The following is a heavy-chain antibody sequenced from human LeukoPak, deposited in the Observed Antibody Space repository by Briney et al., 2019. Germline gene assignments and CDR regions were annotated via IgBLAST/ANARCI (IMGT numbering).Heavy chain of an antibody. D-gene: IGHD3-22*01. CDR3: ARSRLYYYNSSGYFDAFDI. CDR2: IDWDDDK. J-gene: IGHJ3*02. V-gene: IGHV2-70*11. CDR1: GFSLSTSGMC. Sequence: SGPTLVNPTQTLTLTCTFSGFSLSTSGMCVSWIRQPPGKALEWLARIDWDDDKYYSTSLKTRLTISKDTSKNQVVLTMTNMDPVDTATYYCARSRLYYYNSSGYFDAFDIWGQGTMVTVSS.